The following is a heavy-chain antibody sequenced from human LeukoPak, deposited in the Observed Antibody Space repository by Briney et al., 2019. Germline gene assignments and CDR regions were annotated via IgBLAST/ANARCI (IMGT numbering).Heavy chain of an antibody. V-gene: IGHV3-21*01. CDR1: GFTFSSYS. CDR2: ISSSSSYI. D-gene: IGHD6-13*01. CDR3: ARDGAAAGISDY. J-gene: IGHJ4*02. Sequence: GGSLRLSCAASGFTFSSYSMNWVRQAPGKGLEWVSSISSSSSYIYYADSVKGRFTISRDNAKNSLYLQMNSLRAEDTAVYYCARDGAAAGISDYWGQGTLVTVSS.